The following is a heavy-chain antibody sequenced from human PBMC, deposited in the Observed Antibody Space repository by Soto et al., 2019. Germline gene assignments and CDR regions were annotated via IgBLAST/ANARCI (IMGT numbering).Heavy chain of an antibody. CDR3: ARENILTXXAGKRDFDC. CDR1: GGTITSYY. CDR2: IYSSGST. V-gene: IGHV4-4*07. J-gene: IGHJ4*02. Sequence: SETLSLTCSVSGGTITSYYWSWIRQPAGKGLEWIGRIYSSGSTNYNPSLNSRVIMSVDTSQNQFSLNLSSVTAADTAKYYCARENILTXXAGKRDFDCWGQGTLVTVSS. D-gene: IGHD6-13*01.